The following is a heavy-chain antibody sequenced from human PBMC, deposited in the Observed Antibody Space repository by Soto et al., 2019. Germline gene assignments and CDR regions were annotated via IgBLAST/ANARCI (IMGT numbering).Heavy chain of an antibody. Sequence: GGSLRLSCAVPGITFSDYYMSWVRQAPGKGLEWVSHITSSGSATYYADSVKGRFTISRDNAKNSLYLQMNSLRAEDTAVYYCYCYCSGPGCYEGGYWGQGTLVTVSS. V-gene: IGHV3-11*01. CDR3: YCYCSGPGCYEGGY. CDR1: GITFSDYY. CDR2: ITSSGSAT. J-gene: IGHJ4*02. D-gene: IGHD2-15*01.